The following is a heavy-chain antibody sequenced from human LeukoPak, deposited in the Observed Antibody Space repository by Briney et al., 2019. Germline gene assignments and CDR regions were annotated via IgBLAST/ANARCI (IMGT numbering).Heavy chain of an antibody. V-gene: IGHV4-38-2*01. CDR1: GYSISSISSTYY. CDR3: ARLRVQNYGGNWGFDY. CDR2: IHHSGST. D-gene: IGHD4-23*01. J-gene: IGHJ4*02. Sequence: SETLSLTCAVSGYSISSISSTYYWGWVRQSPGKGLEWIGSIHHSGSTYYNPSLQSRVTISIDTSKNQFSLKLSSVTAADTAVYYCARLRVQNYGGNWGFDYWGQGTLVTVSS.